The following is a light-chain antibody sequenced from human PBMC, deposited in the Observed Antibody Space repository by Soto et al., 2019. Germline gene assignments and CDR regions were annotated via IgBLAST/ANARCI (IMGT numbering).Light chain of an antibody. Sequence: EIVLTQSPVTLSLSPGERATLSCRASQTVSSSQLAWYQQKPGQAPRLLIYGASTRATGIPARFSGSGSGTDFSLTISRLEPEDFGVYYCQQYNNSPLTFGGGTKVEIK. V-gene: IGKV3-20*01. J-gene: IGKJ4*01. CDR1: QTVSSSQ. CDR3: QQYNNSPLT. CDR2: GAS.